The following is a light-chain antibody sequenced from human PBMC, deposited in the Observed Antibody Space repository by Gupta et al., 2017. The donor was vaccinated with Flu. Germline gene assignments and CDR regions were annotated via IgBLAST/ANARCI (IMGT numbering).Light chain of an antibody. J-gene: IGLJ2*01. CDR2: SND. V-gene: IGLV1-44*01. CDR1: SSNIGTNL. CDR3: AAWDDYLKGFAV. Sequence: QSVLTQPPSASGTPGQRVTISCSGSSSNIGTNLVNWYQQVPGTAPKLLLYSNDQRPSGVPDRFSGSKSGTSASLAISGLQSEDEADYYCAAWDDYLKGFAVFGGGTKLTVL.